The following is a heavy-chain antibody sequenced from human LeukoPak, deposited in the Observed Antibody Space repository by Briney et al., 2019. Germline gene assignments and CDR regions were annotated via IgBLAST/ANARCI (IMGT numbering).Heavy chain of an antibody. D-gene: IGHD6-25*01. V-gene: IGHV1-24*01. CDR3: ARYGFSSVWQGGWHAFDI. J-gene: IGHJ3*02. CDR1: GYSLTGLS. CDR2: FDLDGGET. Sequence: ASVKVSCKVSGYSLTGLSKYWVRQAPGKGLEWMGGFDLDGGETVYAQKFQGRVTMTRDMSTGTVYMDLSSLRSEDTAVYYCARYGFSSVWQGGWHAFDIWGQGTTVTVSS.